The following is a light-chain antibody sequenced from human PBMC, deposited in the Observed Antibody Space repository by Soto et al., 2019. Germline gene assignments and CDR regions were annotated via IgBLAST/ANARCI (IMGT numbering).Light chain of an antibody. V-gene: IGLV2-14*01. J-gene: IGLJ2*01. Sequence: QSVLTQPASVSGSTGQSITIPCTGTSSDVGGYNYVSWYQQYPRKAPKLIIYDVSKPSGVSNRFYGSKSGNTASLSISGLQAEDEADYYCSSYTRSSTPVFGGGTKVTVL. CDR1: SSDVGGYNY. CDR3: SSYTRSSTPV. CDR2: DVS.